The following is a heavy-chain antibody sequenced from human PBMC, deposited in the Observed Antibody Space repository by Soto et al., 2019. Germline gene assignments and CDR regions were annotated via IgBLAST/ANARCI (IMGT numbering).Heavy chain of an antibody. CDR2: IYHSGST. J-gene: IGHJ5*02. Sequence: SETLSLTCAVSGYSISSGYYWGWIRQPPGKGLEWIGSIYHSGSTYYNPSLKSRVTISVDTSKNQFSLKLSSVTAADTAVYYCAREMDTTGVIVWLDPWGQGTLVTVSS. D-gene: IGHD3-22*01. V-gene: IGHV4-38-2*02. CDR1: GYSISSGYY. CDR3: AREMDTTGVIVWLDP.